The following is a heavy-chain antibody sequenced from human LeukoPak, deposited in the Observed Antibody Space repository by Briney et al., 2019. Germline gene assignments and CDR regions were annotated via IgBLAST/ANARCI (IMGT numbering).Heavy chain of an antibody. CDR3: ARSPHILTGENFDY. V-gene: IGHV1-2*02. D-gene: IGHD3-9*01. Sequence: EASMKVSCKASGYTFTGYYMHWVRQAPGQGLEWMGWINPNSGGTNYAQKFQGRVSMTRDTSIRTAYMQLSRLRSDDTAVYYCARSPHILTGENFDYWGQGTLLTVSS. CDR1: GYTFTGYY. J-gene: IGHJ4*02. CDR2: INPNSGGT.